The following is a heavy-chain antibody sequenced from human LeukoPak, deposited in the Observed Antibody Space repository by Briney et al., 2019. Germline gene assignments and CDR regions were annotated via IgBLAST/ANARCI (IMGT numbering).Heavy chain of an antibody. CDR2: IKQDGSEK. D-gene: IGHD2-21*02. J-gene: IGHJ4*02. V-gene: IGHV3-7*01. Sequence: PGGSLRLSCVASGFTFSSRDWMTWVRQAPGKGLEWVANIKQDGSEKYYVDSVKGRFTISRDNAKNSLYLQMNSLRADDTAVYYCAAGRSCGGNCYLDNWGQGTLVTVSS. CDR3: AAGRSCGGNCYLDN. CDR1: GFTFSSRDW.